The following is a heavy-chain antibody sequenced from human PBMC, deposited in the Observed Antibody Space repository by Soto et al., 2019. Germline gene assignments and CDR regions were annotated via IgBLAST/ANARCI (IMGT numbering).Heavy chain of an antibody. Sequence: GGSLRLSCAASGLTVSGSYMTWVRQAPGMGLQWVSVIYSDGSTYYADSVKGRFTISRDNSRNTVHLQIDSLRVEDTAIYYCAKELEIVLMVHAASDSWGQGIPVTVSS. CDR1: GLTVSGSY. CDR3: AKELEIVLMVHAASDS. CDR2: IYSDGST. D-gene: IGHD2-8*01. V-gene: IGHV3-53*01. J-gene: IGHJ4*02.